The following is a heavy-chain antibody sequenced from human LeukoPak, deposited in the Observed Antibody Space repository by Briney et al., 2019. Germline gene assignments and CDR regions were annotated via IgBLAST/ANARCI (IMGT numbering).Heavy chain of an antibody. V-gene: IGHV3-23*01. CDR3: ARGPLIAAAGTW. Sequence: GGSLRLSCAASGFTFNSYAMSWVRQAPGKGLEWVSAISGTGGRTYYADSVKGRFTISRDNSKNTLYLQMNSLRAEDTAVYYCARGPLIAAAGTWWGQGTLVTVSS. CDR1: GFTFNSYA. CDR2: ISGTGGRT. J-gene: IGHJ4*02. D-gene: IGHD6-13*01.